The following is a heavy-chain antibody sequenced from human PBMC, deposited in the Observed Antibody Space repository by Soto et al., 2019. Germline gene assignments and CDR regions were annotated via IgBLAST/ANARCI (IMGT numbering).Heavy chain of an antibody. D-gene: IGHD3-10*01. V-gene: IGHV3-49*03. CDR2: IRSKPYDGTT. CDR1: GFTFGDYA. J-gene: IGHJ6*02. Sequence: PGGSLRLSCTASGFTFGDYAMSWFRQAPGKGLEWVGFIRSKPYDGTTEYAASAKGRFTISRDDSKSIAYLQMNSLKTEDTVVYYCAKDLFSMVRGASYYSYGMDVWGQGTTVTVSS. CDR3: AKDLFSMVRGASYYSYGMDV.